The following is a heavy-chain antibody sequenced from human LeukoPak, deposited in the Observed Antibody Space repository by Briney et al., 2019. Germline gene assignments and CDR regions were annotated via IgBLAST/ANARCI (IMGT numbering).Heavy chain of an antibody. V-gene: IGHV3-21*01. Sequence: GGSLRLSCAASEFTFSSYSMNWVRQAPGKGLEWVSSISSSSSYIYYADSVKGRFTISRDNAKNSLYLQMNSLRAEDTAVYYCARDLYLGPHVMDVWGQGTTVTVSS. CDR3: ARDLYLGPHVMDV. D-gene: IGHD3-10*01. CDR2: ISSSSSYI. J-gene: IGHJ6*02. CDR1: EFTFSSYS.